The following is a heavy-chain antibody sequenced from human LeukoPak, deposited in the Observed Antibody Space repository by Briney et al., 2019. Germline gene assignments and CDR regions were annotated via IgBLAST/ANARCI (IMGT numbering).Heavy chain of an antibody. J-gene: IGHJ4*02. V-gene: IGHV3-21*01. CDR3: ARDRSGGVFDY. CDR1: GFSLNSYS. D-gene: IGHD3-16*01. CDR2: ISSSSTYI. Sequence: TGGSLRLSCAASGFSLNSYSMNWVRQAPGKGLEWVSSISSSSTYIYYADSLKGRFTISRDNANESLYLQMNSPRDEDTAVYYCARDRSGGVFDYWGQGTLLTVSS.